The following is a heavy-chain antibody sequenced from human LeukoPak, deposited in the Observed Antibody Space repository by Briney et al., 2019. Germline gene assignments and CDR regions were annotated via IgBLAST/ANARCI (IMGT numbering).Heavy chain of an antibody. CDR3: GRDLSGYRGFDY. Sequence: GRSLRLSCAASEFTFSSYGMHWVRQAPGKGLEWVAVIWYDGSNKYYADSVKGRFTISRDNSKNTLYLQMNSPRAEDTAVYYCGRDLSGYRGFDYWGQGTLVTVSS. CDR1: EFTFSSYG. CDR2: IWYDGSNK. D-gene: IGHD5-18*01. J-gene: IGHJ4*02. V-gene: IGHV3-33*08.